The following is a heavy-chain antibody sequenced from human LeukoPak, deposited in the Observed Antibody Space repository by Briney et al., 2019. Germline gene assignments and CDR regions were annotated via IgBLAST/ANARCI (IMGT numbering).Heavy chain of an antibody. CDR3: ARRPIDYSNYKEPDYFDY. CDR1: GGTFSSYA. Sequence: ASVKVSRKASGGTFSSYAISWVRQAPGQGLEWMGGIIPIFGTANYAQKFQGRVTITTDESTSTAYMELSSLRSEDTAVYYCARRPIDYSNYKEPDYFDYWGQGTLVTVSS. V-gene: IGHV1-69*05. CDR2: IIPIFGTA. J-gene: IGHJ4*02. D-gene: IGHD4-11*01.